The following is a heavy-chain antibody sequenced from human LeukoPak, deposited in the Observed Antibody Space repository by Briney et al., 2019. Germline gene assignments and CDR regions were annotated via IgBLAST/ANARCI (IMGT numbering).Heavy chain of an antibody. CDR3: ARLYYYDSSGYSSVDAFDI. J-gene: IGHJ3*02. CDR2: INPNSGGT. D-gene: IGHD3-22*01. V-gene: IGHV1-2*02. CDR1: GYTFTSNY. Sequence: ASVKVSCKAFGYTFTSNYMHWVRQAPGQGLEWMGWINPNSGGTNYAQKFQGRVTMTRDTSISTAYMELSRLRSDDTAVYYCARLYYYDSSGYSSVDAFDIWGQGTMVTVSS.